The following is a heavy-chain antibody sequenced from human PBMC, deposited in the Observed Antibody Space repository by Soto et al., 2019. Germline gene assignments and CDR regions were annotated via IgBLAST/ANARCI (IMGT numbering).Heavy chain of an antibody. CDR2: IWYDGSNK. J-gene: IGHJ4*02. Sequence: QVQLVESGGGVVQPGRSLRLSCAASGFTFSSYGMHWVRQAPGKGLEWVAIIWYDGSNKYYADSVKGRFTISRDNXRSTLYLQMTSLRAEDTAVYYCASARAYRSSWYVDYRGQGTLVTVSS. CDR1: GFTFSSYG. CDR3: ASARAYRSSWYVDY. V-gene: IGHV3-33*01. D-gene: IGHD6-13*01.